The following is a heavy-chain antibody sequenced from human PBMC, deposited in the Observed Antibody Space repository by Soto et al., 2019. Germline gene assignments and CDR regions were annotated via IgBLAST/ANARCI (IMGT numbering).Heavy chain of an antibody. CDR2: ISGDGVGT. J-gene: IGHJ4*02. CDR1: GFPFSSYS. Sequence: PGGSLRLSCAASGFPFSSYSMLWVRQAPGQGPEWVSGISGDGVGTHYAGSVKGRFTISRDNSRNTLFLQMNSLRPEDTAKYYCAFGRFGETHSPIDYWGQGALVTVSS. CDR3: AFGRFGETHSPIDY. D-gene: IGHD3-10*01. V-gene: IGHV3-23*01.